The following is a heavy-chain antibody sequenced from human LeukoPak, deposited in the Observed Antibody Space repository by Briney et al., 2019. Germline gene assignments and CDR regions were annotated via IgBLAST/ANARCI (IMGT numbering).Heavy chain of an antibody. CDR3: ARGVVVVAATGLVDY. CDR1: GFTLDDYT. Sequence: GGSLRLSCAASGFTLDDYTMDWVRHARGKGLEWVSLISWDGGSTYYADSVKGRFTISREKSKNSLYLQMNSLRTEDTALYYCARGVVVVAATGLVDYWGQGTLVTVSS. V-gene: IGHV3-43*01. D-gene: IGHD2-15*01. CDR2: ISWDGGST. J-gene: IGHJ4*02.